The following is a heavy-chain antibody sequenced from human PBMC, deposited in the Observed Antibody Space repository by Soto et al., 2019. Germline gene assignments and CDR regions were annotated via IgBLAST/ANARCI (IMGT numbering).Heavy chain of an antibody. CDR2: ISAYNGNT. V-gene: IGHV1-18*01. CDR1: GYTFTSYG. Sequence: GASVKVSCKASGYTFTSYGISWVRQAPGQGLEWVGWISAYNGNTNYAQKLQGRVTMTTDTSTSTAYMELRSLRSDDTAVYYCARDEANRFLEWLPYYFDYWGQGTLVTVSS. CDR3: ARDEANRFLEWLPYYFDY. D-gene: IGHD3-3*01. J-gene: IGHJ4*02.